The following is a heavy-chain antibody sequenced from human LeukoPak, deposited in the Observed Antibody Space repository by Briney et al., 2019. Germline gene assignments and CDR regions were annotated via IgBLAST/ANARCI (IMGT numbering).Heavy chain of an antibody. V-gene: IGHV4-31*03. CDR2: IYYSGST. Sequence: SETLSLTCTVSGGSISSGGYYWSWIRQHPGKGLEWIGYIYYSGSTYYNPSLKSRVTISVDTSKNQFSLKLSSVTAADTAVYYCARDDPVTLTRQGFDPWGQGTLDTVSS. J-gene: IGHJ5*02. CDR3: ARDDPVTLTRQGFDP. CDR1: GGSISSGGYY. D-gene: IGHD4-17*01.